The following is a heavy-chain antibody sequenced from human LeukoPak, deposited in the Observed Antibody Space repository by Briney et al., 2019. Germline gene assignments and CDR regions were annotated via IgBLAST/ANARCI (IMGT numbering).Heavy chain of an antibody. CDR3: ARRASGGAEDYYYYMDV. V-gene: IGHV4-39*01. CDR1: GGSISSSSYY. Sequence: SETLSLTCTVSGGSISSSSYYWGWIRQPPGKGLEWIGSIYYSGSTYYNPSLKSRVTISVDTSKNQCSLKLSSVTAADTAVYYCARRASGGAEDYYYYMDVWGKGTRVTVS. D-gene: IGHD2-15*01. CDR2: IYYSGST. J-gene: IGHJ6*03.